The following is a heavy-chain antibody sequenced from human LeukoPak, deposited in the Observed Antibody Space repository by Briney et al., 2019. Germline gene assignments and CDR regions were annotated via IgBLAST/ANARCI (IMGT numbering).Heavy chain of an antibody. CDR2: INPSGGSP. J-gene: IGHJ4*02. Sequence: ASVKVSCKASGYTFTSYYLHWVRQAPGQGLEWMGIINPSGGSPFYAQKFQGRVTMTRDTSTSTVYMELSSLKSEDTAVYYCAPSGYYGFTYWGQGTLVTVSS. D-gene: IGHD3-3*01. V-gene: IGHV1-46*01. CDR3: APSGYYGFTY. CDR1: GYTFTSYY.